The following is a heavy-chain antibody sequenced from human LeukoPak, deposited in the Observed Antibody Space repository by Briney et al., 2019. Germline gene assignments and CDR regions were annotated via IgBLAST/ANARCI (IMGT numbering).Heavy chain of an antibody. D-gene: IGHD3-10*01. V-gene: IGHV3-23*01. CDR1: GFTFSTYA. J-gene: IGHJ5*02. Sequence: GGPLRLSCAASGFTFSTYAMTWVRQAPGKGLEWVSTISGSGGSTYYPDSVRGRFTISRDNSKNTLYLQMNSLRAEDTALYYCAKGSYYSGSGSFSQYGWFDPWGQGTLVTVSS. CDR2: ISGSGGST. CDR3: AKGSYYSGSGSFSQYGWFDP.